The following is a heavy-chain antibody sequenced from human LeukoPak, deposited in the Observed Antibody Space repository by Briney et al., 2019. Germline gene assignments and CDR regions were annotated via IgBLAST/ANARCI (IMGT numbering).Heavy chain of an antibody. J-gene: IGHJ5*02. D-gene: IGHD3-10*01. CDR1: GGSISSSSYY. CDR2: IYYSGST. V-gene: IGHV4-39*01. Sequence: SETLSLTCTVSGGSISSSSYYWGWIRQPPGKGLEWIGSIYYSGSTYYNPSLKSRVTISVDTSKNQFSLKLSSVTAADTAVYYCARKASDPTYYYGSGSPTWSDPWGQGTLVTVSS. CDR3: ARKASDPTYYYGSGSPTWSDP.